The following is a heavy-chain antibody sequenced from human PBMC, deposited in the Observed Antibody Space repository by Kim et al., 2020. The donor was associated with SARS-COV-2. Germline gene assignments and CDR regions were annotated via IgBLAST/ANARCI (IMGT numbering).Heavy chain of an antibody. CDR2: T. Sequence: TQYAASVEGRFTISRDDSKGIAYLPMNNLKTEDTAVYYCARDGAASRVYYWGQGTLVTVSS. V-gene: IGHV3-49*02. CDR3: ARDGAASRVYY. J-gene: IGHJ4*02. D-gene: IGHD6-25*01.